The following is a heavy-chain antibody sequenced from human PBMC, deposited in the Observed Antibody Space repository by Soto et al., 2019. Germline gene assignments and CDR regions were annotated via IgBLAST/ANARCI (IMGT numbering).Heavy chain of an antibody. V-gene: IGHV4-39*01. CDR2: IYYSGST. CDR1: GGSISSSSYY. J-gene: IGHJ4*02. D-gene: IGHD3-3*01. Sequence: SETLSLTCTVSGGSISSSSYYWGWIRQPPGKGLEWIGSIYYSGSTYYNPSLKSRVTISVDTSKNQFSLKLSSVTAADTAVYYCASLFGLVIIYDYWGQGTLVTVSS. CDR3: ASLFGLVIIYDY.